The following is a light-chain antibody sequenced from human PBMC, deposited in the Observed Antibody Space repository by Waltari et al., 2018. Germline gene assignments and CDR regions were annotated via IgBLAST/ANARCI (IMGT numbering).Light chain of an antibody. CDR1: QDIRNS. V-gene: IGKV1-NL1*01. J-gene: IGKJ2*01. CDR2: AAS. Sequence: DIQMTQSPSSLSASVGHRVTITCRASQDIRNSLAWYQQKPGAAPKLLLYAASRLLSGVPSRFSGGGSGTDYTLTISSLQPEDFATYYCQQYYSTPYTFGQGTKLEI. CDR3: QQYYSTPYT.